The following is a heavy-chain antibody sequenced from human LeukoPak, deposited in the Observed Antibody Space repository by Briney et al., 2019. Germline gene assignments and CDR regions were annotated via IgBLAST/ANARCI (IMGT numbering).Heavy chain of an antibody. CDR2: KKQDGSEK. J-gene: IGHJ4*02. CDR3: ARDQRYCSSSSCPWEPFDY. V-gene: IGHV3-7*05. D-gene: IGHD2-2*01. Sequence: QPGASLLLSCASSGFTFSSYWMSCGRPAPGKVLEWVANKKQDGSEKYYVDSVKGRFTISRDNAKNSLYLQMNSLRAEDTAVYYCARDQRYCSSSSCPWEPFDYWGQGTLVTVSS. CDR1: GFTFSSYW.